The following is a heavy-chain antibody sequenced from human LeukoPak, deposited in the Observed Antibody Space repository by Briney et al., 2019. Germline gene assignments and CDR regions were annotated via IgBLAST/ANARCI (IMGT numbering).Heavy chain of an antibody. CDR3: ARAVEINYYDSSGYLY. J-gene: IGHJ4*02. V-gene: IGHV3-33*01. CDR2: IWYDGSNK. Sequence: GGSLRLSCAASGFTFSSYGMHWVRQAPGKGLEWVAVIWYDGSNKYYADSVKGRFTISRDNSKNTLYLQMNSLRAEDTAVYYCARAVEINYYDSSGYLYWGQGTLVTVSS. CDR1: GFTFSSYG. D-gene: IGHD3-22*01.